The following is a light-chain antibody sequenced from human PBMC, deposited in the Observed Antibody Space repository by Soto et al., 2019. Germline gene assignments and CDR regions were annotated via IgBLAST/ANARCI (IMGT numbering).Light chain of an antibody. CDR2: LGS. J-gene: IGKJ4*01. CDR1: QSLLQRNGYNY. Sequence: DIVMTQSPLSLPVTPGEPASISCRSSQSLLQRNGYNYLDWYLQKPGQSPQLLIYLGSNRASGVPDRFSGSGSGTDFTLKISRVEAEDVGVYYCMQALQTPTFGGGTKVEIK. CDR3: MQALQTPT. V-gene: IGKV2-28*01.